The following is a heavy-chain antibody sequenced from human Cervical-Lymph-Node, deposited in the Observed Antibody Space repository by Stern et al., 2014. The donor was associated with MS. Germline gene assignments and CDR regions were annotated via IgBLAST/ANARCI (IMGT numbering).Heavy chain of an antibody. CDR1: GFAFNSHA. J-gene: IGHJ4*02. CDR3: AKGTTTVTNFDY. Sequence: EVQLEESGGGLVQPGGSLRLSCAASGFAFNSHAMAWVRQAPGQGLERVSAISGGAANPYYADSVQGRFTLSRDNSKNTLYLQMNSLRAEDTAVYYCAKGTTTVTNFDYWGQGTLVTVSS. CDR2: ISGGAANP. D-gene: IGHD4-17*01. V-gene: IGHV3-23*04.